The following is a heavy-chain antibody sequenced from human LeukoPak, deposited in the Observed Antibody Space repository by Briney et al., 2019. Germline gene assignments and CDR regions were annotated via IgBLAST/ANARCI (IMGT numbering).Heavy chain of an antibody. Sequence: PGGSLRLSCAASGFTFSNYNMNWVRQAPGKGLEWVSSIRSSTTYVYYADSVKGRFTISRDNAKNSLYLQMNSLRAEDTAVYYCVELGITMIGGVWGKGTTVTISS. D-gene: IGHD3-10*02. CDR2: IRSSTTYV. V-gene: IGHV3-21*01. CDR1: GFTFSNYN. J-gene: IGHJ6*04. CDR3: VELGITMIGGV.